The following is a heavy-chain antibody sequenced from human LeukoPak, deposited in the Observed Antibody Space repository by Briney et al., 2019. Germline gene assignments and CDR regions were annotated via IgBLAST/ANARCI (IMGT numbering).Heavy chain of an antibody. CDR2: IYYSGST. CDR1: GASMSSNY. CDR3: ARPRLNYYYYGMDV. Sequence: SETLSLTCNVSGASMSSNYWSWIRQPPGKGLEWIGSIYYSGSTYYNPSLKSRVTISVDTSKSQFSLKLSSVTAADTAVYFCARPRLNYYYYGMDVWGQGTTVTVSS. J-gene: IGHJ6*02. V-gene: IGHV4-59*05.